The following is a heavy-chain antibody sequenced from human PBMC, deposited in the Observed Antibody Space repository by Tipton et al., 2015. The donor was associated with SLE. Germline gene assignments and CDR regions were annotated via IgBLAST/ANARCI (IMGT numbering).Heavy chain of an antibody. Sequence: TLSLTCAVSGGSIRSSNWWSWVRQPPGKGLEWIGEIHHSGSTNSNPSLKSRVTISVDKSKNQFSLKLSSVTVADTAVYYCAKGPNGGYGSFDYWGLGALVTASS. CDR2: IHHSGST. CDR3: AKGPNGGYGSFDY. V-gene: IGHV4-4*02. CDR1: GGSIRSSNW. J-gene: IGHJ4*02. D-gene: IGHD7-27*01.